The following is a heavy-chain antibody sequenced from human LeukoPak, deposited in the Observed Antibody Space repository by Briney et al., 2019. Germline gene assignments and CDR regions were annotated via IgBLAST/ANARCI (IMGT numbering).Heavy chain of an antibody. J-gene: IGHJ5*02. Sequence: GESLKISCKASGYTFTSYSISWVRQAPGQGLEWMGWISGYNGYTNYAQQLQGRVTMTTDTSTNTAYMELRSLRSDDTAVYYCARSHAELELRVGFDPWGQGTLVTVSS. D-gene: IGHD1-7*01. CDR2: ISGYNGYT. CDR1: GYTFTSYS. V-gene: IGHV1-18*01. CDR3: ARSHAELELRVGFDP.